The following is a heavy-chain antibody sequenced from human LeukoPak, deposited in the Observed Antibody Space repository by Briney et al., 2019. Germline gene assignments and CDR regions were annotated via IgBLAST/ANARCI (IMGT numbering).Heavy chain of an antibody. CDR1: SDSISTHS. D-gene: IGHD6-6*01. CDR3: ARRPYWYFDL. Sequence: PSETLSLTCSVSSDSISTHSWSWIRQPAGKRLEWIGHISPSGNTNYNPSLKSRVTMSVDTSKNHFSLKLSSVTAADTAVYYCARRPYWYFDLWGRGTLVTVSS. CDR2: ISPSGNT. J-gene: IGHJ2*01. V-gene: IGHV4-4*07.